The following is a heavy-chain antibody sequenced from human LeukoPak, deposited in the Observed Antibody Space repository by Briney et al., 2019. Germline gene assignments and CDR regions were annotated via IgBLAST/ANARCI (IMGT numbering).Heavy chain of an antibody. CDR2: ISGSGAGT. CDR3: AKVKGSRCSSTSCPYYFDY. CDR1: EFTFSNYA. Sequence: GGSLRLSCAASEFTFSNYAMSWVRQAPGKGLEWVSLISGSGAGTYYADSVKGRFTISRDNSKNTLYLQMNSLRAEDTAVYYCAKVKGSRCSSTSCPYYFDYWGQGTLVTVSS. D-gene: IGHD2-2*01. V-gene: IGHV3-23*01. J-gene: IGHJ4*02.